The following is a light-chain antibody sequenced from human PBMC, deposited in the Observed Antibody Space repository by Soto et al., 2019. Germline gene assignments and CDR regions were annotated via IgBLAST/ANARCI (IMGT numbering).Light chain of an antibody. CDR2: AAS. Sequence: IQMTQSPSSLSASVGDRVTITFRASQIISTYLNWYQQRAGLAPRLLIYAASSLQSGVPSRFSGSGSGTEFILTISSLQPDDFATYYCQQYNSYRTFGQGPKVDIK. V-gene: IGKV1-16*01. CDR1: QIISTY. CDR3: QQYNSYRT. J-gene: IGKJ1*01.